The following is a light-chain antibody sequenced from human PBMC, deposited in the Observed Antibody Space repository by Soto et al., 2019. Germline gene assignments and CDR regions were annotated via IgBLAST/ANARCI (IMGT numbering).Light chain of an antibody. CDR2: AAS. J-gene: IGKJ2*03. V-gene: IGKV1-8*01. CDR1: QGISSY. Sequence: AIRMTQSPSSFSASTGDRVTITCRASQGISSYLAWYQQKPGKPPKLLIYAASTLQSGVPSRFSGSGSGTDFTLTISCLQSEDFATYYCQQYYSYWYSFGQGTKLEIK. CDR3: QQYYSYWYS.